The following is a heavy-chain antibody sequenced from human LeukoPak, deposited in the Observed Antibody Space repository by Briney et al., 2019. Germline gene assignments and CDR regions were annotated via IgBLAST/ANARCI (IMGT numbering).Heavy chain of an antibody. V-gene: IGHV3-30*02. Sequence: GGSLRLSCAASGVTFSTYGMHWVRQAPGKGLQWVAFIRYDGSNAYYADSVKGRFTISRDNSKNTLYLQMNSLRPEDTAVYYCAKPVSNYDFWSGYADWGQGTLVTVSS. CDR3: AKPVSNYDFWSGYAD. CDR2: IRYDGSNA. J-gene: IGHJ1*01. D-gene: IGHD3-3*01. CDR1: GVTFSTYG.